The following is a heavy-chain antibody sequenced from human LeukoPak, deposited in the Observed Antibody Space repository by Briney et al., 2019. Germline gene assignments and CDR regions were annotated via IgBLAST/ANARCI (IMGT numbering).Heavy chain of an antibody. CDR1: GYRFTNYW. CDR2: IYPGDSDT. V-gene: IGHV5-51*01. J-gene: IGHJ4*02. D-gene: IGHD3-22*01. Sequence: GESLKISCKGSGYRFTNYWIGWVRQMPGKGLGWMGIIYPGDSDTTYSPSFQGQVTISADKSISTAYLQWSSLKASDSAMYYCARQDDTSALYYVPRYFNYWGQGTLVTVSS. CDR3: ARQDDTSALYYVPRYFNY.